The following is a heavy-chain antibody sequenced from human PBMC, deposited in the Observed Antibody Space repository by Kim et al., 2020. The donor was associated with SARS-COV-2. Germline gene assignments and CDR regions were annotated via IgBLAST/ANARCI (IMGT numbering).Heavy chain of an antibody. CDR1: GFTFSSYS. D-gene: IGHD3-10*01. Sequence: GGSLRLSCAASGFTFSSYSMNWVRQAPGKGLEWVSSISSSSSYIYYADSVKGRFTISRDNAKNSLYLQMNSLRAEDTAVYYCAREPSTMVRGPKVGDYWGQGTLVTVSS. J-gene: IGHJ4*02. CDR2: ISSSSSYI. V-gene: IGHV3-21*01. CDR3: AREPSTMVRGPKVGDY.